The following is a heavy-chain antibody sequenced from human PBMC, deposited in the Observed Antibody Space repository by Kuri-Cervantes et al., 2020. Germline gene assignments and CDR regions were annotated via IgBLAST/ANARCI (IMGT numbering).Heavy chain of an antibody. J-gene: IGHJ6*02. D-gene: IGHD3-3*01. CDR3: ARWYYDFWSGYSTYGMDV. Sequence: SQTLSLTCAVSGYSTSSSNWWGWIRQPPGKGLEWIGYIYYSGSTYYNPSLKSRVTMSVDTSKNQFSLKLSSVTAADTAVYYCARWYYDFWSGYSTYGMDVWGQGTTVTVSS. CDR2: IYYSGST. V-gene: IGHV4-28*01. CDR1: GYSTSSSNW.